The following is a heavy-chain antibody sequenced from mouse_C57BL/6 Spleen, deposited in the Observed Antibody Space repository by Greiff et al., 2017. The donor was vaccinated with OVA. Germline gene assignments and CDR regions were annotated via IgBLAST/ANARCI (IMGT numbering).Heavy chain of an antibody. CDR1: GYTFTGYW. CDR2: ILPGSGST. V-gene: IGHV1-9*01. J-gene: IGHJ2*01. Sequence: QVQLKQSGAELMKPGASVKLSCKATGYTFTGYWIEWVKQRPGHGLEWIGEILPGSGSTNYNEKFKGKATLTADTSSNTAYMQLSSLTTEDSAIYYCASWILGRDYWGQGTTLTVSS. D-gene: IGHD4-1*01. CDR3: ASWILGRDY.